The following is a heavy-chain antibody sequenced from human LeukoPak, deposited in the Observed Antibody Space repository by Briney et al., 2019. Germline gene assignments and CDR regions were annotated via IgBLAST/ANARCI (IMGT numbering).Heavy chain of an antibody. Sequence: GRSLRLSCAASGFTFSSYAMHWVRQAPGEGLEWVAVISYDGSNKYYADSVKGRFTISRDNSKNTLYLQMNSLRAEDTAVYYCARAGDCSSTSCLDYWGQGTLVTVSS. CDR1: GFTFSSYA. D-gene: IGHD2-2*01. CDR2: ISYDGSNK. CDR3: ARAGDCSSTSCLDY. J-gene: IGHJ4*02. V-gene: IGHV3-30*01.